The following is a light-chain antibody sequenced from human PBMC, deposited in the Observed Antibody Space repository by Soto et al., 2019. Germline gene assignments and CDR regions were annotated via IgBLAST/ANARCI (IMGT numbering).Light chain of an antibody. Sequence: QPVLTQSPSASASLGASVKLTCTLSSGHSSYAIAWHQQQPEKGPRYLMKLNSDGSHSKGDGIPDRFSGSSSGAERYLTISSLQSEDEADYYCQTWGTGFWVFGVGTTLTVL. V-gene: IGLV4-69*01. CDR2: LNSDGSH. J-gene: IGLJ3*02. CDR1: SGHSSYA. CDR3: QTWGTGFWV.